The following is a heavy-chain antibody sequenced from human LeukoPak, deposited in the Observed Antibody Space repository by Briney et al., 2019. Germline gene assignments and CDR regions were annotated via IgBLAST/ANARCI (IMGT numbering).Heavy chain of an antibody. D-gene: IGHD1-26*01. CDR2: ISGSGGST. V-gene: IGHV3-23*01. CDR3: AKCIGRSYYYYYYMDV. Sequence: GGSLRLSCAASGFTFSSYAMSWVRQAPGKGLEWVSAISGSGGSTYYADSVKGRFTISRDNSKNTLYLQMNSLRAEDTAVYYCAKCIGRSYYYYYYMDVWGKGTTVTVSS. CDR1: GFTFSSYA. J-gene: IGHJ6*03.